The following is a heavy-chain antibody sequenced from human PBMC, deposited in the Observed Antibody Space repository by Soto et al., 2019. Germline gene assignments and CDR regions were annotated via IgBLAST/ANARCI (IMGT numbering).Heavy chain of an antibody. CDR1: GYTFTSYG. CDR3: ARACVLLTAPSY. V-gene: IGHV1-18*01. J-gene: IGHJ4*01. CDR2: ISAYNGNT. Sequence: VKVSCKASGYTFTSYGISWVRQAPGQGLEWMGWISAYNGNTNYAQKLQGRVTMTTDTSTSTAYMELRSLRSDDTAVYYCARACVLLTAPSYRGQRSLVTVSS. D-gene: IGHD2-21*02.